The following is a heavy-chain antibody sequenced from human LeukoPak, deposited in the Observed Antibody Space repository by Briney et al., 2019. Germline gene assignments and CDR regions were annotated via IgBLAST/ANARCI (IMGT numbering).Heavy chain of an antibody. CDR2: IYTSGNT. J-gene: IGHJ4*02. Sequence: SETLSLTCRVSGGSISSGSYYWSWIRQPAGKGLEWIGRIYTSGNTNYNPSLKSRVTISVDTSKNQFSLRLSSVTAADTAVYYCARVTGYVMEDYFDYWGQGTLVTVSS. V-gene: IGHV4-61*02. CDR1: GGSISSGSYY. D-gene: IGHD6-13*01. CDR3: ARVTGYVMEDYFDY.